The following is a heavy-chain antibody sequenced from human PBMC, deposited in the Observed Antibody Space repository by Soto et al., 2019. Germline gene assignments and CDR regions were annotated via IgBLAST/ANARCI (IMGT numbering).Heavy chain of an antibody. V-gene: IGHV1-69*02. J-gene: IGHJ5*02. Sequence: GASVKLSCKASGGTFGSYTISWVRQAPGQGLEWMGRIIPILGIANYAQKFQGRVTITADKSTSTAYMELSSLRSEDTAVYYCARGISRGGYDYWFDPWGQGTLVTVSS. CDR2: IIPILGIA. D-gene: IGHD5-12*01. CDR3: ARGISRGGYDYWFDP. CDR1: GGTFGSYT.